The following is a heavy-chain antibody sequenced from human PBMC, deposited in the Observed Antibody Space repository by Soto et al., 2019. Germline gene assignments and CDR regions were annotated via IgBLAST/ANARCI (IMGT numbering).Heavy chain of an antibody. CDR3: ARVSGIYYYGMDV. J-gene: IGHJ6*02. CDR1: GGSFSGYY. Sequence: QVQLQQWGAGLLKPSATLSLTCAVFGGSFSGYYWSWIRQPPGKGLEWIGEINHSGSTNYNPSLKSRVTISVDTSKNQFSLKLSSVTAADTAVYYCARVSGIYYYGMDVWGQGTTVTASS. V-gene: IGHV4-34*01. CDR2: INHSGST. D-gene: IGHD3-10*01.